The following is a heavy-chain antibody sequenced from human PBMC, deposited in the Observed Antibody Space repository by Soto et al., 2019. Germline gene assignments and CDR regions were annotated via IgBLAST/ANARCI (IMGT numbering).Heavy chain of an antibody. V-gene: IGHV3-23*01. D-gene: IGHD2-21*02. CDR2: ISGSGGST. J-gene: IGHJ2*01. CDR3: AKDIHPVHYSDSIRDFYSF. CDR1: GFTFSSYT. Sequence: GGSLRLSCAASGFTFSSYTMSWVRQAPGKGLKWVSDISGSGGSTYYAYSVKGRCTISRDNSKTTLCLRRNCLRAEDTSVYYCAKDIHPVHYSDSIRDFYSFSGRGTLDMVSS.